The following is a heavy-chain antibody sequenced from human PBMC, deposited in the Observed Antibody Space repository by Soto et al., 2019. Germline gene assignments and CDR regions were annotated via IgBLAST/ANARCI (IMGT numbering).Heavy chain of an antibody. Sequence: AGGSLRLSCAASGFTFSDHYMDWVRQAPGKGLEWLGRTRNKANSYTTEYAASVKGRFIISRDDSRNSLYLQMNSLKTEDTAVYYCPRISTFEGMDVWAQGTTVTVSS. CDR2: TRNKANSYTT. D-gene: IGHD3-3*01. CDR3: PRISTFEGMDV. V-gene: IGHV3-72*01. CDR1: GFTFSDHY. J-gene: IGHJ6*02.